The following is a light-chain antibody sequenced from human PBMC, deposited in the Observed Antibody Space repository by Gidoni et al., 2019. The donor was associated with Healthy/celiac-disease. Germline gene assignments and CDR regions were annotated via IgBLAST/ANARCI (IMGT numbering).Light chain of an antibody. CDR1: NIGSKS. CDR3: QVWDSSSDHWV. V-gene: IGLV3-21*03. CDR2: DDS. Sequence: SYVLTQPPPGSLCPGKTARITCGGNNIGSKSVHWYQQKPGQAPVLVVYDDSDRPSGIPERFSGSNSGNTATLTISRVEAGDEADYYCQVWDSSSDHWVFGGGTKLTVL. J-gene: IGLJ3*02.